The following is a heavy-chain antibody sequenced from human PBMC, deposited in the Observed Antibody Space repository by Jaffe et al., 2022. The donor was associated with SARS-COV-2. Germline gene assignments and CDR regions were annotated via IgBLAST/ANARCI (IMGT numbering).Heavy chain of an antibody. D-gene: IGHD3-22*01. Sequence: QVQLVQSGAEVKKPGASVKVSCKASGYTFTSYDINWVRQATGQGLEWMGWMNPNSGNTGYAQKFQGRVTMTRNTSISTAYMELSSLRSEDTAVYYCASSRNYDSSGLYAFDIWGQGTMVTVSS. V-gene: IGHV1-8*01. CDR3: ASSRNYDSSGLYAFDI. CDR1: GYTFTSYD. CDR2: MNPNSGNT. J-gene: IGHJ3*02.